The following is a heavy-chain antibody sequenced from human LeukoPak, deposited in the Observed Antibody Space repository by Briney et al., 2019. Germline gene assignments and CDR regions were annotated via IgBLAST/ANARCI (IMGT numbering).Heavy chain of an antibody. CDR2: ISSSSSYI. CDR3: AKGYYDGSGYSYPEGWFDP. Sequence: GGSLRLSCAASGFTFSSYSMNWVRQAPGKGLEWVSSISSSSSYIYYADSVKGRFTIYRDNAKNSLYLKMNSLRAEDKAVYYCAKGYYDGSGYSYPEGWFDPWGQGTLVTVSS. D-gene: IGHD3-22*01. CDR1: GFTFSSYS. V-gene: IGHV3-21*04. J-gene: IGHJ5*02.